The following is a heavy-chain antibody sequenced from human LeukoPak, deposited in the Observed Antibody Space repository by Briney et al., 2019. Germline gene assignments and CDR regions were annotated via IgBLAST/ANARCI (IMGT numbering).Heavy chain of an antibody. J-gene: IGHJ4*02. D-gene: IGHD3-10*01. Sequence: PSETLSLTCAVYGGSFSGYYWSWIRQPPGKGLEWLGEINHSGSTNYNPSLKSRVTISVDTSKNQFSLKLSSVTASDTAVYYCARRDLDSSGSGSYWVWGQGTLVTVSS. CDR3: ARRDLDSSGSGSYWV. CDR2: INHSGST. CDR1: GGSFSGYY. V-gene: IGHV4-34*01.